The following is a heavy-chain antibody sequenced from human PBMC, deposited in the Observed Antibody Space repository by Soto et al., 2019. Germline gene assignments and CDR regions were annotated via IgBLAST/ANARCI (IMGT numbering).Heavy chain of an antibody. J-gene: IGHJ4*02. Sequence: QVQLQESGPGLVKPSETLSLTCTVSGASITKYYWSWIRQPPGQGLESIGYIYYTGDTKTNPALKRRATISIGTSKSQFSLTLSSVTAADTAVYYCARYSRIPDYWGQGTLVTVSS. CDR1: GASITKYY. V-gene: IGHV4-59*01. CDR3: ARYSRIPDY. D-gene: IGHD2-2*02. CDR2: IYYTGDT.